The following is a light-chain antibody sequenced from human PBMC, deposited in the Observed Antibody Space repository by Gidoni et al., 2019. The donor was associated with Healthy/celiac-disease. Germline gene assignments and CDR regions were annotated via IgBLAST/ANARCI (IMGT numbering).Light chain of an antibody. CDR2: GNT. CDR1: GSNIGAGFD. CDR3: QSYDSSMSACV. J-gene: IGLJ3*02. Sequence: QSVLTQPPSVSEAPAQRVTLPCTGSGSNIGAGFDVHWYQQLPGKAPKLLIYGNTYRPSGVPDRFSGSKSGTSASLAITGLQAEDEDDYYCQSYDSSMSACVFGGGTKLTVL. V-gene: IGLV1-40*01.